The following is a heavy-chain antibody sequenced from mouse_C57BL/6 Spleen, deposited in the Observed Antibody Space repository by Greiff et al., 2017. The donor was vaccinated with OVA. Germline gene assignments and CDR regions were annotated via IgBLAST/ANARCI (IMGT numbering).Heavy chain of an antibody. CDR3: TRIYYGNYHVFPFAY. CDR1: GYTFTSYW. CDR2: IYPGNSDT. J-gene: IGHJ3*01. D-gene: IGHD2-1*01. V-gene: IGHV1-5*01. Sequence: EVQLQQSGTVLARPGASVKMSCKTSGYTFTSYWMHWVKQRPGQGLEWIGAIYPGNSDTSYNQKFKGKAKLTAVTSASTAYMELSSLTNEDSAVYYCTRIYYGNYHVFPFAYWGQGTLVTVSA.